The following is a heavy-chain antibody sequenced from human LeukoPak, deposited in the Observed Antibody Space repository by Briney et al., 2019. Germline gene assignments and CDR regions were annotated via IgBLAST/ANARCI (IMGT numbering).Heavy chain of an antibody. CDR2: ISYDGSSK. Sequence: GGSLRLSCAASGFSFSNYAIHWVCQAPGKGLEWVALISYDGSSKYYADSVKGRFTISRDNSKNTLYLQMNSLRAEDTAVYYCARGDLIQLWSPSFDPWGQGTLVTVSS. CDR1: GFSFSNYA. V-gene: IGHV3-30-3*01. J-gene: IGHJ5*02. CDR3: ARGDLIQLWSPSFDP. D-gene: IGHD5-18*01.